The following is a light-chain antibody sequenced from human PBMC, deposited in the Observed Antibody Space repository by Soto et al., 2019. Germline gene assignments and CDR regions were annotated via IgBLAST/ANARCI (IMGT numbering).Light chain of an antibody. CDR3: HQYGSAPPRT. Sequence: VLTKSPGILSLSPGARATLSCRASQSVSNDFLAWYQQKPGQAPRLLIYGASSRATDVPDRFSCNDSGADFFLTIRGLKPEDFVVYFGHQYGSAPPRTFGQGTMVDIK. CDR2: GAS. J-gene: IGKJ1*01. V-gene: IGKV3-20*01. CDR1: QSVSNDF.